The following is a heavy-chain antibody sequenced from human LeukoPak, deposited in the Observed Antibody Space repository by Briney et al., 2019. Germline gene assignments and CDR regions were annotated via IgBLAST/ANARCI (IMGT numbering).Heavy chain of an antibody. CDR2: IYYSGGT. V-gene: IGHV4-59*08. CDR1: GGSISSYY. D-gene: IGHD1-7*01. Sequence: SETLSLTCTVSGGSISSYYWSWIRQPPGKGLEWIGYIYYSGGTNYNPSLESRVTISVDTSKNQFSLKLSSVTAADTAVYYCARQDGNWNYGNYWGQGTLVTVSS. CDR3: ARQDGNWNYGNY. J-gene: IGHJ4*02.